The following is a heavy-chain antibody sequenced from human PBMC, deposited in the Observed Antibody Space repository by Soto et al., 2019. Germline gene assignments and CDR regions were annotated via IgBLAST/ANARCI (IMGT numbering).Heavy chain of an antibody. J-gene: IGHJ4*02. CDR2: IIPIFGTA. D-gene: IGHD5-18*01. V-gene: IGHV1-69*13. CDR3: ASENSGYSYGPPFDY. CDR1: GGTFSSYA. Sequence: GASVKVSCKASGGTFSSYAISWVRQAPGQGLEWMGGIIPIFGTANYAQKFQGRVTITADESTSTAYMELSSLRSEDTAVYYCASENSGYSYGPPFDYWGQGTLVTVSS.